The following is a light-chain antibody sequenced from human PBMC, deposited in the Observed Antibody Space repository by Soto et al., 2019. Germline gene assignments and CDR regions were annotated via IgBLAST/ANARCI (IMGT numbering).Light chain of an antibody. CDR1: SSNIGRDP. CDR3: AGWDADLRGFV. J-gene: IGLJ1*01. Sequence: QSVLTQPPSSSGTPGQRVSISGSGSSSNIGRDPVNWYQHLPGTAPKLLIYENNQRPSGVPDRFSGSKSGTSASLAISGLQSEDEADYFCAGWDADLRGFVFGTGTKVTVL. V-gene: IGLV1-44*01. CDR2: ENN.